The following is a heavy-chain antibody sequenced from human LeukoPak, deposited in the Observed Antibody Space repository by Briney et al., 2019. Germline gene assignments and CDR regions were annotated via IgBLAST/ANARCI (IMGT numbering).Heavy chain of an antibody. CDR2: IYYSGSA. CDR3: ARRGLGMTYYYYMDV. CDR1: GGSISSSSYY. Sequence: KPSETLSLTCTVSGGSISSSSYYWGWIRQPPGKGLEWIGSIYYSGSAYYNPSLKSRVTISVDTSKNQFSLKLSSVTAADTAVYYCARRGLGMTYYYYMDVWGKGTTVTVSS. V-gene: IGHV4-39*01. D-gene: IGHD1-26*01. J-gene: IGHJ6*03.